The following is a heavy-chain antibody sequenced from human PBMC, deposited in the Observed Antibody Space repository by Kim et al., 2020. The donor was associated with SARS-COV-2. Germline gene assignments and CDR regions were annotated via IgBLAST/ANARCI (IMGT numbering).Heavy chain of an antibody. D-gene: IGHD1-26*01. CDR3: ARANRGRDDAFDL. V-gene: IGHV3-53*01. Sequence: GGSLRLSCAASGVTVSSNYMSWVRQAPGRGLEWVAFIDPDGTTFYADSVKGRFTISSDHSKNTLYFQLNTLRAEDTAVYYCARANRGRDDAFDLWGQGTMVTVSS. J-gene: IGHJ3*01. CDR1: GVTVSSNY. CDR2: IDPDGTT.